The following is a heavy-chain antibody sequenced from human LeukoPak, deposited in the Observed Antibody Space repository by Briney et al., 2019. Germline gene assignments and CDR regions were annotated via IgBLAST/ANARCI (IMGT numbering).Heavy chain of an antibody. J-gene: IGHJ4*02. D-gene: IGHD2-2*01. CDR1: GYSISSAYY. CDR3: ASASTTSRIFDY. Sequence: SETLSLTCTVSGYSISSAYYWGWIRQPPGKGLEWIGEINHSGSTNYNPSLKSRVTISVDTSKNQFSLKLSSVTAADTAVYYCASASTTSRIFDYWGQGTLVTVSS. CDR2: INHSGST. V-gene: IGHV4-38-2*02.